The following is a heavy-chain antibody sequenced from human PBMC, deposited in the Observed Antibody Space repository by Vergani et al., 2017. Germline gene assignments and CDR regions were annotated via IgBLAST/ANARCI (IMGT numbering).Heavy chain of an antibody. CDR3: AKGKDIVRGGASGFDP. CDR1: GFTFSNYG. Sequence: QVQLVESGGGVVQPGGSLRLSCAASGFTFSNYGMHWVRQAPGKGLEWVAFIQYDGSYKYYPDSVKGRFTISRDNSKNTLYLQMNSLRTEDTAVYYCAKGKDIVRGGASGFDPWGQGTLVTVSS. D-gene: IGHD3-10*01. J-gene: IGHJ5*02. V-gene: IGHV3-30*02. CDR2: IQYDGSYK.